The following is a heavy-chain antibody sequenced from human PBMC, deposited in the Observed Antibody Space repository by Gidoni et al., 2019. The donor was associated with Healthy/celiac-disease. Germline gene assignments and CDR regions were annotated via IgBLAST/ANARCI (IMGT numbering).Heavy chain of an antibody. V-gene: IGHV3-15*07. J-gene: IGHJ6*02. Sequence: SCAASGFTFSNAWMNWVRQAPGKGLEWVGRIKSKTDGGTTDYAAPVKGRFTISRDDSKNTLYLQMNSLKTEDTAVYYCTTDMYYDSSEGDVWGQGTTVTVSS. D-gene: IGHD3-22*01. CDR3: TTDMYYDSSEGDV. CDR1: GFTFSNAW. CDR2: IKSKTDGGTT.